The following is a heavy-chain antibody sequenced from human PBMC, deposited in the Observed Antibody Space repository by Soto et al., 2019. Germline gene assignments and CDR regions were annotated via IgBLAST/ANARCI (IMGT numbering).Heavy chain of an antibody. J-gene: IGHJ4*02. CDR3: AKDAYDFWSGYPDY. CDR2: ISGSGGST. Sequence: VGSLRLSCAASGFTFSSYAMSWVRQAPGKGLEWVSAISGSGGSTYYADSVKGRFTISRDNSKNTLCLQMNSLRAEDTAVYYCAKDAYDFWSGYPDYCGQRTLVTVSS. CDR1: GFTFSSYA. D-gene: IGHD3-3*01. V-gene: IGHV3-23*01.